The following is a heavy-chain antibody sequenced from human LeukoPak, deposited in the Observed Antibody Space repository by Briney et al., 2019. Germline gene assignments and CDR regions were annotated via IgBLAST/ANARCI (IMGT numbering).Heavy chain of an antibody. D-gene: IGHD1-26*01. Sequence: GGSLRLSCGASGFTFSNYWMSWVRQAPGKGLERVANIKTDGSEKYYVDSMKGRFTISRDNSKNTLYLQMNSLRAEDTAVYYCARGGSYLSAFDIWGQGTMVTVSS. V-gene: IGHV3-7*03. J-gene: IGHJ3*02. CDR2: IKTDGSEK. CDR3: ARGGSYLSAFDI. CDR1: GFTFSNYW.